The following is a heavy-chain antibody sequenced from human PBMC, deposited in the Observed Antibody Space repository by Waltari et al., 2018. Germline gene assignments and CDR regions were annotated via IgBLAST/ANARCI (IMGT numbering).Heavy chain of an antibody. D-gene: IGHD3-10*01. V-gene: IGHV3-53*02. CDR3: ARDPSAPGGDV. CDR2: MYSSGDT. Sequence: EVQVVETGGGLIQPGGSLRLSWAASGFIVSNNYMNWVRQAPGKGLEWVPIMYSSGDTYYAASVEGRFTISRDNSKNTLYLQMNSLRAEDTAVYYCARDPSAPGGDVWGKGTTVTVSS. J-gene: IGHJ6*04. CDR1: GFIVSNNY.